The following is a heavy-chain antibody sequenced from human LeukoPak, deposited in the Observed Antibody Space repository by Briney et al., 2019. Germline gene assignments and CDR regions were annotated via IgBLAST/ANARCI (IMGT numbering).Heavy chain of an antibody. Sequence: PGGSLRLSCAASGFTFSSYGMNWVRQAPGKGLEWVAIIWYGGNNKFYADSVRGRFTISRDNSKNTLYLQMNGLRADDTAVYYCARAFGSGYHYFDHWGQGTLVTVSS. J-gene: IGHJ4*02. CDR3: ARAFGSGYHYFDH. D-gene: IGHD3-22*01. CDR2: IWYGGNNK. V-gene: IGHV3-33*01. CDR1: GFTFSSYG.